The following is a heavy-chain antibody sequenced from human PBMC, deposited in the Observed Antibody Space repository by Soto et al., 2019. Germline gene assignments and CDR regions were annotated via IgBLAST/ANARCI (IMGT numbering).Heavy chain of an antibody. CDR1: GYTFTSYG. V-gene: IGHV1-18*01. J-gene: IGHJ6*02. D-gene: IGHD6-13*01. CDR3: ARDQRPSHQQLVLNPHYYYGMDV. Sequence: QVQLVQSGAEVKKPGASVKVSCKASGYTFTSYGISWVRQAPGQGLEWMGWISAYNGNTNYAQKLQGRVTMTTDTSTSTXCMXLXNLRSDDTAVYYCARDQRPSHQQLVLNPHYYYGMDVWGQGTTVTVSS. CDR2: ISAYNGNT.